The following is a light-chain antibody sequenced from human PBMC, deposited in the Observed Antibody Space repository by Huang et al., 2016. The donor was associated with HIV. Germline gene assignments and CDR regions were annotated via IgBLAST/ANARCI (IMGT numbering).Light chain of an antibody. Sequence: DIQMTHSPFSLSASVGDRVTITCRASQGIRNYLAWYQQKPGKVPKLLIYAQSTLQSGVPSRFSGSGSGTDFTLTISSLQPEDVATYYCQKYNSAPLTFGGGTKVEIK. J-gene: IGKJ4*01. CDR1: QGIRNY. CDR2: AQS. CDR3: QKYNSAPLT. V-gene: IGKV1-27*01.